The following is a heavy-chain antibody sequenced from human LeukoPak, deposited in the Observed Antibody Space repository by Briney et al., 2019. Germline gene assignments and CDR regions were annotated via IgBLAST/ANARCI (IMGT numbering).Heavy chain of an antibody. D-gene: IGHD6-6*01. J-gene: IGHJ4*02. Sequence: SETLSLTCTVSGGSISSHYWSWIRQPPGKGLEWIGYIYYSGSTNYNPSLKSRVTTSVDTSKNQFSLKLSSVTAADTAVYYCARMQYSSSSLFDYWGQGTLVTVSS. V-gene: IGHV4-59*11. CDR2: IYYSGST. CDR1: GGSISSHY. CDR3: ARMQYSSSSLFDY.